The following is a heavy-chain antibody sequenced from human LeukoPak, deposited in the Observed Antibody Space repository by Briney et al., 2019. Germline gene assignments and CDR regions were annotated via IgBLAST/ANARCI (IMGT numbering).Heavy chain of an antibody. Sequence: PGGSLRLSCAASGITVSTNYMSWVRQAPGKGLEWVSIIYSGGATFYADSVKGRFTISRENSKNTLWLQMNSLRAEDTAVYYCARMDFWSGYYDLYFDYWGQGTLVTVSS. J-gene: IGHJ4*02. CDR3: ARMDFWSGYYDLYFDY. V-gene: IGHV3-66*01. D-gene: IGHD3-3*01. CDR2: IYSGGAT. CDR1: GITVSTNY.